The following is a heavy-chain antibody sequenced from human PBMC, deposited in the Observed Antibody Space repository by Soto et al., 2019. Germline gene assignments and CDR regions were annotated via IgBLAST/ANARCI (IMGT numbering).Heavy chain of an antibody. J-gene: IGHJ6*02. CDR3: ARRHFTVTKDVAYYYYGMDV. D-gene: IGHD4-4*01. CDR1: GGTFSSYA. Sequence: SVKVSCKASGGTFSSYAISWVRQAPGQGLEWMGGIIPIFGTANYAQKFQGRVTITADESTSTAYMELSSLRSEDTAVYYCARRHFTVTKDVAYYYYGMDVWGQGTTVTVSS. V-gene: IGHV1-69*13. CDR2: IIPIFGTA.